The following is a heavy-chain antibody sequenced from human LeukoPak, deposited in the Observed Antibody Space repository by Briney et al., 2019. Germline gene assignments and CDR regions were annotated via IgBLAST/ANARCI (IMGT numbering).Heavy chain of an antibody. D-gene: IGHD6-19*01. CDR3: ARDGIAVAGDNWFDP. V-gene: IGHV3-21*01. J-gene: IGHJ5*02. CDR2: INQGASHI. Sequence: GGSLRLSCAASGFTFSSSAMNWVRQAPGKGLEWVSSINQGASHIYYADSVRGRFTISRDNAKNSLYLQMNSLRAEDTAVYYCARDGIAVAGDNWFDPWGQGTLVTVSS. CDR1: GFTFSSSA.